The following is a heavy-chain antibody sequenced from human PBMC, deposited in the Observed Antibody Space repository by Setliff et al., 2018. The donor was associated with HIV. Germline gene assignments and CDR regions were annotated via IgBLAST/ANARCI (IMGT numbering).Heavy chain of an antibody. D-gene: IGHD7-27*01. J-gene: IGHJ4*02. CDR2: IWYDGSKI. CDR1: GFTFHSSG. Sequence: PGGSLRLSCVASGFTFHSSGMHWVRQAPGKGLEWVSLIWYDGSKIYYADSGKGRFTISRDNSKNTLYLQMDSLRAEDTAVYYCARDWFTLGTNYWGQGTLVTVSS. CDR3: ARDWFTLGTNY. V-gene: IGHV3-33*01.